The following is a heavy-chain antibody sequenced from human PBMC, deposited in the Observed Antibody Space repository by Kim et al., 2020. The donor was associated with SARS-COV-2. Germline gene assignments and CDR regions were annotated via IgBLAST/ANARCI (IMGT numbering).Heavy chain of an antibody. J-gene: IGHJ4*02. CDR3: AGLSARFLEWLLPSTFDF. CDR1: GGSISSSSYY. D-gene: IGHD3-3*01. Sequence: SETLSLTCTVSGGSISSSSYYWGWIRQPPGKGLEWIGSIYYSRSTYYNPSLKSRVTISVDTSKNQFPLKLSSVTAADTAVYYCAGLSARFLEWLLPSTFDFWGQGTLVTVSS. V-gene: IGHV4-39*01. CDR2: IYYSRST.